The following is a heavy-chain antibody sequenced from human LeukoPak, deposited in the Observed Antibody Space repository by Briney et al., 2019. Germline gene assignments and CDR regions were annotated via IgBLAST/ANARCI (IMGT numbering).Heavy chain of an antibody. CDR2: IRSKANSYAT. CDR3: TTDRTQGYSGYAYTDY. D-gene: IGHD5-12*01. V-gene: IGHV3-73*01. Sequence: TGGSLRLSCAASGFTFSGSAMHWVRQASGKGLEWAGRIRSKANSYATAYAASVKGRFTISRDDSKNTAYLQMNSLKTEDTAVYYCTTDRTQGYSGYAYTDYWGQGTLVTVSS. CDR1: GFTFSGSA. J-gene: IGHJ4*02.